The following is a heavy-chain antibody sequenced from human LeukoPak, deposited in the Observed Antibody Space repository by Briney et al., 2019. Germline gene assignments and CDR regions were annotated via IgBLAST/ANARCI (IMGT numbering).Heavy chain of an antibody. J-gene: IGHJ4*02. CDR2: ISYDGSNK. Sequence: GRSLRLSCAASGFTFSYGMHWVRQAPGKGLEGVAVISYDGSNKYYADSVKGRFTISRDNSKNTLYLQMNSLRAEDTAVYYCANLLRWEPYWGQGTLVTVSS. D-gene: IGHD4-23*01. CDR1: GFTFSYG. CDR3: ANLLRWEPY. V-gene: IGHV3-30*18.